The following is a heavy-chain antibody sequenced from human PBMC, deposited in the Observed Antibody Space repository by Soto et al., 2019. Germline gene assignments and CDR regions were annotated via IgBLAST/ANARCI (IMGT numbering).Heavy chain of an antibody. CDR1: GFTFSNYW. J-gene: IGHJ4*02. CDR3: ARDRSGLGIDY. D-gene: IGHD7-27*01. Sequence: GGSLRLSCASSGFTFSNYWMSWVRQAPGKGLEWVANIKQEGSDKYYVDSVKGRFTISRDNAKNSLYLQMNSLRAEDTAVYYCARDRSGLGIDYWGQGTLVTVSS. V-gene: IGHV3-7*05. CDR2: IKQEGSDK.